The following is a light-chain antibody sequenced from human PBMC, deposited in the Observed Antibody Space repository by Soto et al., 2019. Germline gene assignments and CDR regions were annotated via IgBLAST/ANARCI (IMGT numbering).Light chain of an antibody. Sequence: IVMTQAPATLSVSPGERATLSFRAIQSVSSNLAWYQQKPVHAPSLLISAASTTATGIPARFSGSGSGTEFTLTISSLQSEDFAVYYCQQYNNWWTFGQGTKLDIK. CDR2: AAS. J-gene: IGKJ1*01. V-gene: IGKV3-15*01. CDR1: QSVSSN. CDR3: QQYNNWWT.